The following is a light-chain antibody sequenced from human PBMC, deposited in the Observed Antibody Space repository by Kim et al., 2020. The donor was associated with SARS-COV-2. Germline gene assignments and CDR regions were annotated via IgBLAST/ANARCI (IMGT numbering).Light chain of an antibody. Sequence: SVALGQTARITCGRNNIGSKNVHWYQQKPGQAPVLVIYRDSNRPSGIPARFSGSNSGNTPTLTISRAQAGDEADYYCQVWDSSTWVFGGGTKLTVL. CDR1: NIGSKN. V-gene: IGLV3-9*01. CDR2: RDS. J-gene: IGLJ3*02. CDR3: QVWDSSTWV.